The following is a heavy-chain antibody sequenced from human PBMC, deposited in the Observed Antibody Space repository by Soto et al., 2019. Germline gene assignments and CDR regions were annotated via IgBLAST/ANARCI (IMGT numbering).Heavy chain of an antibody. CDR2: IITLFGTA. D-gene: IGHD4-17*01. CDR1: GGTFSSHP. V-gene: IGHV1-69*01. CDR3: ARAVGYGDFSASLLD. J-gene: IGHJ4*02. Sequence: VQLMQSGAEVKQPGSSVKVSCKASGGTFSSHPINWVRQAPGQGLEWMGGIITLFGTANYAQNFQGRVTITADQSTSTAYMELNSLRSDDTAVYYCARAVGYGDFSASLLDWGQGTLVTVSS.